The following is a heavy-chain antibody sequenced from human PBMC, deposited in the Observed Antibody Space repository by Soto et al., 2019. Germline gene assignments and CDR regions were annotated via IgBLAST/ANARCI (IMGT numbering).Heavy chain of an antibody. CDR1: GGTFRRSG. D-gene: IGHD5-18*01. CDR2: IVPSVDTT. V-gene: IGHV1-69*18. Sequence: QVQLVQSGTEVKKPGASVKVSCQASGGTFRRSGFHWVRQAPGQGLEWMGMIVPSVDTTNYAQKFQARVTISADQFTSTVYIALRSLRSEDTAVYYCARCPQPPDTADPYAVDVWGQGTRVIVYS. CDR3: ARCPQPPDTADPYAVDV. J-gene: IGHJ6*02.